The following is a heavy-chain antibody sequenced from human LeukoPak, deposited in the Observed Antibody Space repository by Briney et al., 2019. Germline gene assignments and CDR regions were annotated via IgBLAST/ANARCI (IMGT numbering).Heavy chain of an antibody. D-gene: IGHD3-22*01. CDR1: GFTFSNAW. V-gene: IGHV3-15*07. CDR2: IRSNSDGGTI. J-gene: IGHJ5*02. Sequence: GGSLRLSCATSGFTFSNAWMNWVRQAPGKGLEWVGRIRSNSDGGTIDYAAPVKGRFTLSRDDSKTTLYLQMNSLQTEDAAVYYCATDFYDSTWGQGTLVTVSS. CDR3: ATDFYDST.